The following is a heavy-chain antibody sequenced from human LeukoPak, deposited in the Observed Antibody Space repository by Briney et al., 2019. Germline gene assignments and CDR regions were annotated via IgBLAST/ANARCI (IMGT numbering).Heavy chain of an antibody. CDR1: GFTFSSYS. D-gene: IGHD6-19*01. CDR3: ARGAVAGYFAY. CDR2: ISSSSSYI. Sequence: GGSLRLSCAASGFTFSSYSMNWVRQAPGKGLEWVSSISSSSSYIYYADSVKGRFTISRDNAKNSLYLQMNSLRAEDTAVYYCARGAVAGYFAYWGQGTLVTVSS. J-gene: IGHJ4*02. V-gene: IGHV3-21*01.